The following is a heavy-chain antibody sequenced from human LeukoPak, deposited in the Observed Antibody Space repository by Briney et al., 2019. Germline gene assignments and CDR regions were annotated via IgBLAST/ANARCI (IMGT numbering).Heavy chain of an antibody. CDR1: GFTFRSYG. CDR3: AKSSRAEMATTPYFYY. Sequence: QPGRSLRLSCAASGFTFRSYGMHWVRQAPGKGLEWVAVISYDGSNKYYADSVKGRFTISRDNSKNTLYLQMNSLRAEDTAVYYCAKSSRAEMATTPYFYYWGQGTLVTVSS. CDR2: ISYDGSNK. V-gene: IGHV3-30*18. J-gene: IGHJ4*02. D-gene: IGHD5-24*01.